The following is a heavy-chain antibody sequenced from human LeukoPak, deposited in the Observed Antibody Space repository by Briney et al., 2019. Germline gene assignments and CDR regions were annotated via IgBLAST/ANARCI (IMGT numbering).Heavy chain of an antibody. CDR2: INPSGGST. CDR1: GGTFSSYT. Sequence: ASVKVSCKASGGTFSSYTISWVRQAPGQGLEWVGIINPSGGSTSYAQKFQGRVTMTRDTSTSTVYMELSSLRSEDTAVYYCAREHQSGYYYHWGQGTLVTVSS. J-gene: IGHJ4*02. D-gene: IGHD3-3*01. CDR3: AREHQSGYYYH. V-gene: IGHV1-46*01.